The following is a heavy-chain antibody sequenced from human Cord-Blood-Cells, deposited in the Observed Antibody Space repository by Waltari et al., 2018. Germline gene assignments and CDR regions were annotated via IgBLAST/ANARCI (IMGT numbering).Heavy chain of an antibody. D-gene: IGHD6-13*01. CDR1: GFTVSSNY. Sequence: EVQLVESGGGLIQPGGSLRLSCAASGFTVSSNYMSWVRQAPGKGLEWVSVIYSGGSKYYADSVKGRFTISRDNSKNTLYLQMNSLRAEDTAVYYCARLDSSSWSHFDYWGQGTLVTVSS. CDR2: IYSGGSK. CDR3: ARLDSSSWSHFDY. V-gene: IGHV3-53*01. J-gene: IGHJ4*02.